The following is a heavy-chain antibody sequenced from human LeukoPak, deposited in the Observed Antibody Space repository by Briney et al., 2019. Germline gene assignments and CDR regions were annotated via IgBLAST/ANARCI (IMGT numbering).Heavy chain of an antibody. D-gene: IGHD5-18*01. V-gene: IGHV3-48*03. J-gene: IGHJ4*02. CDR3: ARDLSGVTGYTYGRGIDY. CDR1: GFTFSTYE. Sequence: PGGSLRLSCSGSGFTFSTYEMNWVRQAPGKGLDWVSSISSRAGTIYYADSVKGRFSISRDNAKTSLYLQMNSLRAEDTAVYYCARDLSGVTGYTYGRGIDYWGQGTLVTVSS. CDR2: ISSRAGTI.